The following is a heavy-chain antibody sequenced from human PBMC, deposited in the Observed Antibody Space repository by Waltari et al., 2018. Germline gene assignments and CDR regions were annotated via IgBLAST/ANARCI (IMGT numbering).Heavy chain of an antibody. CDR3: ARGGIAAAGTMGYYYGMDV. J-gene: IGHJ6*02. D-gene: IGHD6-13*01. V-gene: IGHV1-2*02. CDR1: GYTFTGYY. CDR2: INPNSGGT. Sequence: QVQLVQSGAEVKKPGASVKVSCKASGYTFTGYYMHWVRQAPGQGLEWMGWINPNSGGTNYAQKLQGRVTMTTDTSTSTAYMELRSLRSDDTAVYYCARGGIAAAGTMGYYYGMDVWGQGTTVTVSS.